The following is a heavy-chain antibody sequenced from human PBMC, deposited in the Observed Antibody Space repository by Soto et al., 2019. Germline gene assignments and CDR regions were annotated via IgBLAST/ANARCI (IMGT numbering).Heavy chain of an antibody. J-gene: IGHJ4*02. V-gene: IGHV4-59*01. Sequence: QVQLQESGPGLLKPSETLSLSCAVSGDSISSYYCMWIRQPPGKGLESIGYLYYGRSANYNPSLKSRVTLSVDTSTNQCSLTLSSMTSADTAVYYCALRSMAVVPEYWGQGTLVTVSS. D-gene: IGHD3-22*01. CDR1: GDSISSYY. CDR2: LYYGRSA. CDR3: ALRSMAVVPEY.